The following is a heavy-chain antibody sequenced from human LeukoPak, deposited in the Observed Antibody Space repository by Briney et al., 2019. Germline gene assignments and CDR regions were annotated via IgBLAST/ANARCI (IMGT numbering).Heavy chain of an antibody. CDR2: IYYSGST. Sequence: SETLSLTCTVSGGSISSYYWSWIRQPPGKGLEWIGYIYYSGSTNYNPSLKSRVTISVDTSKNQFSLKLSSVTAADTAVYYCARAHPPGVVITDNWFDPWGQRTLVTVSS. CDR1: GGSISSYY. V-gene: IGHV4-59*01. D-gene: IGHD3-22*01. J-gene: IGHJ5*02. CDR3: ARAHPPGVVITDNWFDP.